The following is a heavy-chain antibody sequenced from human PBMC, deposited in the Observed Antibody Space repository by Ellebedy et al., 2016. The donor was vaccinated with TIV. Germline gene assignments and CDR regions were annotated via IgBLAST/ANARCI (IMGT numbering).Heavy chain of an antibody. D-gene: IGHD2-21*02. V-gene: IGHV3-30*03. CDR1: GFTFGSYD. CDR2: ISYDRSNK. CDR3: ARLYCGGDCYYWYFDL. J-gene: IGHJ2*01. Sequence: GGSLRLSCAASGFTFGSYDMYWVRQAPGKGLDWVAVISYDRSNKDYADSVKGRFTISRDNSKSTLYLEMNSLRPEDTAVYYCARLYCGGDCYYWYFDLWGRGTLVTVSS.